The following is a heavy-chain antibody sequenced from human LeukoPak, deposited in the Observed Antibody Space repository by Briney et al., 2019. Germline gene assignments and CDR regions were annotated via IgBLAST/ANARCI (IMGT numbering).Heavy chain of an antibody. D-gene: IGHD2-2*01. V-gene: IGHV3-74*01. Sequence: GGSLRLSCAASGFTFGSYWMHWVRQAPGKGLVWVSRINSDGSSTSYADSVKGRFTISRDNAKNTLYLQMNSLRAEDTAVYYCARGPDGYCSSTSCYGGGYYFDYWGQGTLVTVSS. CDR1: GFTFGSYW. CDR3: ARGPDGYCSSTSCYGGGYYFDY. CDR2: INSDGSST. J-gene: IGHJ4*02.